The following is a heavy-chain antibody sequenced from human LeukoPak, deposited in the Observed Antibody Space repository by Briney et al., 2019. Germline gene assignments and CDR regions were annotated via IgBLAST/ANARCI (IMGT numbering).Heavy chain of an antibody. Sequence: PVKVSCKASGGTFSSYAISWVRQAPGQGLEWMGRIIPIFGTANYAQKFQGRVTITTDESTSTAYMELSSLRSEDTAVYYCARGDSSGYYGLYWGQGTLVTVSS. D-gene: IGHD3-22*01. CDR1: GGTFSSYA. CDR3: ARGDSSGYYGLY. V-gene: IGHV1-69*05. CDR2: IIPIFGTA. J-gene: IGHJ4*02.